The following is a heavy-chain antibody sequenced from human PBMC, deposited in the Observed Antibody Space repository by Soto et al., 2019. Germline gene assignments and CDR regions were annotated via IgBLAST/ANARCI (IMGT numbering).Heavy chain of an antibody. J-gene: IGHJ6*02. CDR3: AKVRPSLGGTGRGAMDV. CDR2: ISGSGGST. CDR1: GFTFSSYA. V-gene: IGHV3-23*01. D-gene: IGHD3-16*01. Sequence: DVQLLESGGGLVQPGGSLRLSCEASGFTFSSYAMTWVRHSPGDGLEWVPAISGSGGSTYYPNSVKGRFTVSRDNSKDTLYLQMNGLRVDDTAVYYCAKVRPSLGGTGRGAMDVWGQGTTVTVSS.